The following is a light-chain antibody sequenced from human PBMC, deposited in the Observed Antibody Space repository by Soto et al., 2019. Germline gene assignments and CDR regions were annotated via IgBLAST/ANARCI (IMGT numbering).Light chain of an antibody. CDR2: HSS. V-gene: IGKV1-39*01. CDR3: QHTYTTPIT. Sequence: DIQMTQSPSTLSASVGDRVTITCRASQSISSWLAWYQQKPGKAPKLLIYHSSTLQSGVPSRFSGSGSGTDFTLTIRSLQPEEFATYYCQHTYTTPITVGQGTRLEI. J-gene: IGKJ5*01. CDR1: QSISSW.